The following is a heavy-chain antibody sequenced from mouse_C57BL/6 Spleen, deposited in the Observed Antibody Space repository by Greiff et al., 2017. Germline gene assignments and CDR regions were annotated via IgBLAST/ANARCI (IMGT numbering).Heavy chain of an antibody. CDR3: ARGDYYEDFDY. Sequence: VQLQQPGAELVKPGASVKLSCKASGYTFTSYWMHWVKQRPGQGLEWIGMIHPNSGSTNYNEKFKSKATLTVDKSSSSAYMQLSSLTSEDSAVYYCARGDYYEDFDYWGQGTTLTVSS. D-gene: IGHD1-1*01. CDR1: GYTFTSYW. CDR2: IHPNSGST. J-gene: IGHJ2*01. V-gene: IGHV1-64*01.